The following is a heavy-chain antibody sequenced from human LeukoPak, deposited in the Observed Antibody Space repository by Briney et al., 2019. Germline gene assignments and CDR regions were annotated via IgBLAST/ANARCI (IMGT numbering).Heavy chain of an antibody. Sequence: GGSLRLSCAASGFTFDDYAMHWVRQAPGKGLEWVSGISWNSGSIGYADSVKGRFTISRDNAKNSLYLQMNSLRAEDMALYYCAKGFDYSSSSHFDYWGQGTLVTVSS. CDR2: ISWNSGSI. CDR1: GFTFDDYA. V-gene: IGHV3-9*03. CDR3: AKGFDYSSSSHFDY. D-gene: IGHD6-6*01. J-gene: IGHJ4*02.